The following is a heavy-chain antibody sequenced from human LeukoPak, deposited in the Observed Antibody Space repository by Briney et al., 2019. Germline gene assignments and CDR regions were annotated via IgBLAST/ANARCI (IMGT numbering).Heavy chain of an antibody. CDR1: GFTLSSYS. CDR2: ISSSSSYI. Sequence: GGSLRLSCAASGFTLSSYSMNWVRQAPGKGLEWVSSISSSSSYIYYADSVKGRFTISRDNAKNSLYLQMNSLRAEDTAVYYCARPRPTVTHGDYWGQGTLVTVSS. V-gene: IGHV3-21*01. J-gene: IGHJ4*02. CDR3: ARPRPTVTHGDY. D-gene: IGHD4-17*01.